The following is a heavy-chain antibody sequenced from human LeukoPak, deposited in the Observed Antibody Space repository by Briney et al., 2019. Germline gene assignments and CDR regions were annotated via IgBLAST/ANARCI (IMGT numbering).Heavy chain of an antibody. Sequence: GGSLRLSCAASGFTFSRYWMSWVRQAPGKGLEWVANIKEDGSEKYYVDSVKGRFTISRDNGKNSLYLQMNSLRAEDTAVYFCAREGTDYWGQGTLVTVSS. CDR2: IKEDGSEK. CDR3: AREGTDY. J-gene: IGHJ4*02. D-gene: IGHD1-1*01. V-gene: IGHV3-7*05. CDR1: GFTFSRYW.